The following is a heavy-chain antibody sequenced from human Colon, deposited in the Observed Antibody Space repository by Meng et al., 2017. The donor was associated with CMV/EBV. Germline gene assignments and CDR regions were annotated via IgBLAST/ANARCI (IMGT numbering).Heavy chain of an antibody. D-gene: IGHD6-13*01. J-gene: IGHJ5*02. Sequence: GSLRLSCGVSGGSFSGYYWAWIRQPAGKGLQWIGEMRDDGSTNYMPSLKSRVTISVDTSKNQFSLKLSSVTAADTAVYYCARYSSPMGFDPWGQGTLVTVS. CDR2: MRDDGST. CDR3: ARYSSPMGFDP. V-gene: IGHV4-34*01. CDR1: GGSFSGYY.